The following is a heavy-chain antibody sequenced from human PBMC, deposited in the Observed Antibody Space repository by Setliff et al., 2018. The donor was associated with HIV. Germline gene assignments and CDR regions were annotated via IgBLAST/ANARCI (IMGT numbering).Heavy chain of an antibody. CDR1: GYSISSGYY. V-gene: IGHV4-38-2*01. D-gene: IGHD3-3*01. J-gene: IGHJ6*02. CDR3: ARHSGGSFYNFWSGDYYYYGMDV. CDR2: IYHSGST. Sequence: SETLSLTCSVSGYSISSGYYWGWIRQPPGKGLEWIGSIYHSGSTYYNPSLKSRVTISVDTSKNQFSLKLSSVTAADTAVYYCARHSGGSFYNFWSGDYYYYGMDVWGQGTTVTVSS.